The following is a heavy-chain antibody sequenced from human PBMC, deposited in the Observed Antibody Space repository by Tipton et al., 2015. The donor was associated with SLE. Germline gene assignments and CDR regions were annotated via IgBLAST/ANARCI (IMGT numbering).Heavy chain of an antibody. V-gene: IGHV3-64*01. J-gene: IGHJ4*02. Sequence: SLRLSCAASGITLRTYAMHWVRQVPGEGLEYVSGISSNGGSTDYAKSVKGRFTISRDNSKNSLYLQMGSLRSEDMGVYHCARPAHQDVCDSTSCYSGDYFDSWGQGTLVTVSS. CDR2: ISSNGGST. CDR1: GITLRTYA. CDR3: ARPAHQDVCDSTSCYSGDYFDS. D-gene: IGHD2-2*01.